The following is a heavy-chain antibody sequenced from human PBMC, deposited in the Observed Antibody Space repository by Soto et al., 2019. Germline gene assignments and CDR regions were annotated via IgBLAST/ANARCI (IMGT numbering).Heavy chain of an antibody. J-gene: IGHJ4*02. V-gene: IGHV3-23*01. Sequence: EVPLLESGGGLVQPGGSLRLSCAASGFTFSSYAMSWVRQAPGKGLEWVSAISGSGGSTYYADSVKGRFTISRDNSKNTLSLQMNSLRAEDTGVYYCAKGGPYYYDSSGYYDYWGQGTLVTVSS. CDR2: ISGSGGST. CDR3: AKGGPYYYDSSGYYDY. D-gene: IGHD3-22*01. CDR1: GFTFSSYA.